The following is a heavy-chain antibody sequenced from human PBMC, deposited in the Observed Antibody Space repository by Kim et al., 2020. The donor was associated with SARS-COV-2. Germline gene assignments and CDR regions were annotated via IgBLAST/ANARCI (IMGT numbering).Heavy chain of an antibody. V-gene: IGHV3-30*02. D-gene: IGHD3-3*01. CDR3: AKGSYDFWSGYYDY. J-gene: IGHJ4*02. Sequence: ADSVKGRFTISRDNSKNTLYLQMNSLRAEDTAVYYCAKGSYDFWSGYYDYWGQGTLVTVSS.